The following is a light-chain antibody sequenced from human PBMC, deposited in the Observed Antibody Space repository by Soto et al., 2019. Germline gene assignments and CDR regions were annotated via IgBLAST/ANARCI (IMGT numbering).Light chain of an antibody. CDR3: QQYDSLPLT. CDR2: DAS. J-gene: IGKJ4*01. Sequence: DIQMTQSPSSLSASVGDRITITCRASQGIKKYLKWYQQKPGKAPKVLIYDASNLETGVPSRFSGGGSGTDFTLTISSLQPEDFATYYCQQYDSLPLTFGGGTKVDMK. V-gene: IGKV1-33*01. CDR1: QGIKKY.